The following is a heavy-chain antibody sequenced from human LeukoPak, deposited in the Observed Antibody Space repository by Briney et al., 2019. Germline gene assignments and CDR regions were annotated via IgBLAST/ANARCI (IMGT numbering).Heavy chain of an antibody. D-gene: IGHD5-18*01. V-gene: IGHV4-59*08. CDR2: IYYSGST. Sequence: SETLSLTCTVSGGSISSYYWSWIRQPPGKGLEWIGYIYYSGSTNYNPSLKSRVTISVDTSKNQFSLKLSSVTAADTAVYYCARHWVDTAMVNYDGRYWYFDLWGRGTLVTVSS. CDR1: GGSISSYY. CDR3: ARHWVDTAMVNYDGRYWYFDL. J-gene: IGHJ2*01.